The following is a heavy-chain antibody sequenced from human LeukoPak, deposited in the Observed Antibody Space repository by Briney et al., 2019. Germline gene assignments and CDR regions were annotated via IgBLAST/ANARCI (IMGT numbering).Heavy chain of an antibody. V-gene: IGHV4-34*01. CDR2: INHSGST. CDR3: ARASRIRGYYYDSSGYDYAFDI. CDR1: GGSFSGYY. D-gene: IGHD3-22*01. J-gene: IGHJ3*02. Sequence: SETLSLTCAVYGGSFSGYYWSWIRQPPGKGLEWVGEINHSGSTNYNPSLKSRVTISVDTSKNQFSLKLSSVTAADTGVYYCARASRIRGYYYDSSGYDYAFDIWGQGTMVTASS.